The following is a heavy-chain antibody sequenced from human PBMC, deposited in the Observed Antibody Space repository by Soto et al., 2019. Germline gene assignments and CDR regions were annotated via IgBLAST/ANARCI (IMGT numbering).Heavy chain of an antibody. D-gene: IGHD6-19*01. CDR1: GGSFSGYY. CDR2: INHSGST. V-gene: IGHV4-34*01. CDR3: ARGQRYSSGWYPQXRH. Sequence: SETLSLTCAVYGGSFSGYYWSWIRQPPGKGLEWIGEINHSGSTNYNPSLKSRVTISVDTSKNQFSLKLSSVTAADTAVYYCARGQRYSSGWYPQXRHWGQGTLVTVSS. J-gene: IGHJ4*02.